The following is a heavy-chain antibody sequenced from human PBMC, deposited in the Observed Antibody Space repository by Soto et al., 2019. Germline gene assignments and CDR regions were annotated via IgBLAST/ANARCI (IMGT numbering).Heavy chain of an antibody. V-gene: IGHV1-2*04. J-gene: IGHJ4*02. CDR2: INPNSGGT. D-gene: IGHD6-13*01. Sequence: QVQLVQSGAEVKKPGASVKVSCKASGYTFTGYYMHWVRQAPGQGLEWMGWINPNSGGTNYAQKFQGWVTMTRDTSISTAYMELSRLRSDDMAVYYCARDLLVAAAGIGYWGQGTLVTVSS. CDR3: ARDLLVAAAGIGY. CDR1: GYTFTGYY.